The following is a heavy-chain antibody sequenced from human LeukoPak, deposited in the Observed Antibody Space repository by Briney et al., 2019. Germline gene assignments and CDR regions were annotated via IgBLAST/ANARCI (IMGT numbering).Heavy chain of an antibody. J-gene: IGHJ6*03. CDR2: IWYDGSNK. CDR1: GFTFRDYY. V-gene: IGHV3-33*06. Sequence: GGSLRLSCAASGFTFRDYYMSWIRQAPGTGLEWVAVIWYDGSNKFYADSVKGRFTISRDNSNNMMYLQMNSLRAEDTAVYYCAKDHSSLDFYFFYSMDVWGKGTTVTVSS. D-gene: IGHD3-22*01. CDR3: AKDHSSLDFYFFYSMDV.